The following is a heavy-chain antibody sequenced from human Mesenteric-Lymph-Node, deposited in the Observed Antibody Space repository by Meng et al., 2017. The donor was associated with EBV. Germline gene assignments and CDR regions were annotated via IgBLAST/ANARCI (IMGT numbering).Heavy chain of an antibody. V-gene: IGHV4-4*02. Sequence: VHRSESGPGRSRPSGPLSLTCAVSGGSLSSSNWWSWVRQPPGKGLEWIGEIYHSGSTNYNPSLKSRVTISVDKSKNQFSLKLSSVTAADTAVYYCARVAYCSGGSCYLYYFDYWGQGTLVTVSS. CDR1: GGSLSSSNW. CDR2: IYHSGST. J-gene: IGHJ4*02. D-gene: IGHD2-15*01. CDR3: ARVAYCSGGSCYLYYFDY.